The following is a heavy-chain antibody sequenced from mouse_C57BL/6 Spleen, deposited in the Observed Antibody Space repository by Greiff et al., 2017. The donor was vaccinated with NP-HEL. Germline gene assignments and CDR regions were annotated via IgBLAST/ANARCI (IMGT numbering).Heavy chain of an antibody. CDR3: ARQTYDGYYDAY. Sequence: VQLQESGPELVKPGASVKISCKASGYAFSSSWMNWVKQRPGKGLEWIGRIYPGDGDTNYNGKFKGKATLTADKSSSTAYMQLSSLTSEDSAVYFCARQTYDGYYDAYWGQGTLVTVSA. J-gene: IGHJ3*01. CDR1: GYAFSSSW. CDR2: IYPGDGDT. D-gene: IGHD2-3*01. V-gene: IGHV1-82*01.